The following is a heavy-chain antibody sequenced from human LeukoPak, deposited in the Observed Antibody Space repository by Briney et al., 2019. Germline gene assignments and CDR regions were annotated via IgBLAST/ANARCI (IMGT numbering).Heavy chain of an antibody. D-gene: IGHD5-18*01. CDR1: GFTFSSYG. CDR3: AKVGCSYAPMGYFDY. J-gene: IGHJ4*02. V-gene: IGHV3-30*02. Sequence: GGSLRLSCAASGFTFSSYGMHWVRQAPGKGLEWVAFIRYDGSNKYYADSVKGRFTISRDNSKNTLYLQMNSLRAEDTAVYYCAKVGCSYAPMGYFDYWGQGTLVTVSS. CDR2: IRYDGSNK.